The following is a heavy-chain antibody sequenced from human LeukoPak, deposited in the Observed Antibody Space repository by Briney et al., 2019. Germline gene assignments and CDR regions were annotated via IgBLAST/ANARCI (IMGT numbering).Heavy chain of an antibody. V-gene: IGHV4-34*01. CDR3: ARAPYGDYDSAFDI. J-gene: IGHJ3*02. CDR2: INHSGST. Sequence: SETLSLTCAVYGGSFSGYYWSWIRQPPGKGLEWIGEINHSGSTNYNPSPKSRVTLSVDTSKTQFSLKLSSVTAADTAVYYCARAPYGDYDSAFDIWGQGTMVTVSS. D-gene: IGHD4-17*01. CDR1: GGSFSGYY.